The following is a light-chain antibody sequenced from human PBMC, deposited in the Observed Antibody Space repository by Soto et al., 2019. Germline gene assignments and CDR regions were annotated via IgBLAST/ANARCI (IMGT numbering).Light chain of an antibody. J-gene: IGKJ1*01. CDR3: QQYKIWPQT. Sequence: VMTQSPATLTVSHGERSTISCRASQNLRRSVDWYQQKPGQDTRLRIYGASTRDTAIPDRVIGRGSWTEVTRTISSLQSEDCAVYFGQQYKIWPQTFGQGTKVDIK. CDR2: GAS. V-gene: IGKV3-15*01. CDR1: QNLRRS.